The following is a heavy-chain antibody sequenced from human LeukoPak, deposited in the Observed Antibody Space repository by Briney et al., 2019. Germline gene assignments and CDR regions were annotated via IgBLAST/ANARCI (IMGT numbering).Heavy chain of an antibody. V-gene: IGHV1-8*01. J-gene: IGHJ6*02. CDR3: AMAITFGGVIVNGMDV. CDR1: GYTFTSYD. CDR2: MNPNSGNT. D-gene: IGHD3-16*02. Sequence: ASVKVSCKASGYTFTSYDINWVRQATGQGLEWMGWMNPNSGNTGYAQKFQGRVTMTRNTSISTAYMELSSLRSEDTAVYHCAMAITFGGVIVNGMDVWGQGTTVTVSS.